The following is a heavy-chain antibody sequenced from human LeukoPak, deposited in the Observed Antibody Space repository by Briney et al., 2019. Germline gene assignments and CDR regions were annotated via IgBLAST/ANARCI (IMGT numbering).Heavy chain of an antibody. CDR1: GFTFSSYW. J-gene: IGHJ5*02. D-gene: IGHD6-6*01. CDR2: INSDGSST. Sequence: PGGSLRLSCAASGFTFSSYWMHWVRQAPGKGLVWVSRINSDGSSTSYADSVKGRFTISRDNSKNTLYLQMNSLRAEDTAVYYCAKDGGSSVFSHWFDPWGQGTLVTVSS. CDR3: AKDGGSSVFSHWFDP. V-gene: IGHV3-74*01.